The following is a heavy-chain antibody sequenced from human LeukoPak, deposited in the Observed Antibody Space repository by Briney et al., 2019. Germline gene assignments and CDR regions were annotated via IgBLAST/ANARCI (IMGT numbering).Heavy chain of an antibody. CDR2: ISYDGNNK. CDR1: XXIXSTXA. V-gene: IGHV3-30*07. CDR3: ARRGGDDQWDV. Sequence: SCKASXXIXSTXAMHWXRXAPGXGLXWVTVISYDGNNKYHADSVKGRFTISRDNSKNTLYLQMNSLRVEDTAVYYCARRGGDDQWDVWGQGTTVTVSS. J-gene: IGHJ6*02. D-gene: IGHD3-16*01.